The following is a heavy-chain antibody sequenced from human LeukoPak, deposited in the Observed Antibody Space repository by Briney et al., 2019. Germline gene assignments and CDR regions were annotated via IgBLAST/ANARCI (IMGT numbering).Heavy chain of an antibody. V-gene: IGHV4-59*01. D-gene: IGHD4-17*01. CDR1: GGSISTYY. CDR2: ISYSGRT. CDR3: ARGNGDYVEYFQH. J-gene: IGHJ1*01. Sequence: SETLSLTCTVSGGSISTYYWSWIRQPPGKGLEWIGCISYSGRTKYNPSLRSRVTMSVDTSKNQFSLKLSSVTAADAAVYYCARGNGDYVEYFQHWGQGTLVTVSS.